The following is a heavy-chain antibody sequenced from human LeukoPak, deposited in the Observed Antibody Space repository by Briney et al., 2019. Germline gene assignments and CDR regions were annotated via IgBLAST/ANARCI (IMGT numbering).Heavy chain of an antibody. J-gene: IGHJ5*02. CDR3: ARDLVVVTAFYDNWFDP. Sequence: ASVKVSCKASGYTFTSYYMHWVRQAPGQGLEWMGWINPNSGGTNYAQKFQGRVTMTRDTSISTFYMELSRLRSDDTAVYYCARDLVVVTAFYDNWFDPWGQGTLVTVSS. CDR1: GYTFTSYY. V-gene: IGHV1-2*02. D-gene: IGHD2-21*02. CDR2: INPNSGGT.